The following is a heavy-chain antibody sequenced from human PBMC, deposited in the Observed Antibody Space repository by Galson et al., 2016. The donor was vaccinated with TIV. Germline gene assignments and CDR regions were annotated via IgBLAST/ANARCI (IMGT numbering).Heavy chain of an antibody. D-gene: IGHD5-18*01. V-gene: IGHV5-51*03. J-gene: IGHJ4*02. CDR2: MYSADSDI. Sequence: QSGAEVKKPGESLRISCKASGYSFTSFWIAWVRRMPGKGLEWVGIMYSADSDIKYSPSFRGQVTISADAAISTAYLEWSSLQASDTAIYYCARAPGYSGFSYGYFDTWGQGTQVTVSS. CDR3: ARAPGYSGFSYGYFDT. CDR1: GYSFTSFW.